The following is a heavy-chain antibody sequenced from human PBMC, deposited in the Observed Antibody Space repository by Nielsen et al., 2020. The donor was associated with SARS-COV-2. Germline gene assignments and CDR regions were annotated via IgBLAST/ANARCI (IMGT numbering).Heavy chain of an antibody. V-gene: IGHV5-51*01. Sequence: GESLKISCQGSGFSFSNHWVGWVRQMPGKGLEWVGNFYPGDSRSTYSPSFQGQVTISADMSKNTGYLQWSSLRASDSGIYYCATWDHSHWYDYWGQGTLVTVSS. J-gene: IGHJ4*02. CDR1: GFSFSNHW. CDR3: ATWDHSHWYDY. D-gene: IGHD2-8*02. CDR2: FYPGDSRS.